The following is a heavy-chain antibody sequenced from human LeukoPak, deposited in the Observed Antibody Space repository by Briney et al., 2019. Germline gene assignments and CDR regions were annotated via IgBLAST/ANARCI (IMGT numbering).Heavy chain of an antibody. Sequence: PGGSLRLSCAASGFTFSSYGMHWVRQAPGKGLEWVAVISYDGSNKYYADSVKGRFTISRDNSKNTLYLQMNSLRAEDTAVYYCAKGTNYYDSSLFDYWGQGTLVTVSS. CDR2: ISYDGSNK. V-gene: IGHV3-30*18. CDR3: AKGTNYYDSSLFDY. D-gene: IGHD3-22*01. CDR1: GFTFSSYG. J-gene: IGHJ4*02.